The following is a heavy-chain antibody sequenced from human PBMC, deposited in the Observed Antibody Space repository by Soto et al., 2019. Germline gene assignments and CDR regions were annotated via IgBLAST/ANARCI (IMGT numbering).Heavy chain of an antibody. CDR2: IIPKLGSA. D-gene: IGHD5-12*01. V-gene: IGHV1-69*01. CDR3: ARGGGGYNLGAVY. CDR1: GGGNLRDYR. J-gene: IGHJ4*02. Sequence: QVQLVQSGAEVKKPGSSVQVSCKASGGGNLRDYRTTWVRQAPGQGLEWMGGIIPKLGSANYAQNFQGRVTITADEATSTVYMELRSLRSEDTAVYYCARGGGGYNLGAVYWGQGTPVTVSS.